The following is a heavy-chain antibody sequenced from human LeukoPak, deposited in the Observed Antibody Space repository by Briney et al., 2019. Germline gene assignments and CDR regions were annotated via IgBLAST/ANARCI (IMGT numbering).Heavy chain of an antibody. CDR1: GGSFSGYY. V-gene: IGHV4-34*01. CDR2: INHSGST. Sequence: KPSETLSLTCAVYGGSFSGYYWSWIRQPPGKGLEWIGEINHSGSTNYNPSLKSRVTISVDTSKNQFSLKLSSVTAADTAVYYCARGRYSSGWSRGYYFDYWGQGTLVTVSS. J-gene: IGHJ4*02. D-gene: IGHD6-19*01. CDR3: ARGRYSSGWSRGYYFDY.